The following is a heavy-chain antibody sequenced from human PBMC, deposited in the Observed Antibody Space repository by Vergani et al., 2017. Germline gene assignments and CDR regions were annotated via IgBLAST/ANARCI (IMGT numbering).Heavy chain of an antibody. CDR2: ISSSSSYI. Sequence: EVQLVESGGGLVKPGGSLRLSCAASGFTFSSYSMNWVRQAPGKGLEWVSSISSSSSYIYYADSVKGRFTISRDNAKNSLYLQMNSLRAEDTAVYYCARGVRWDHDRVAVATFLDYWGQGTLVTVSS. CDR3: ARGVRWDHDRVAVATFLDY. D-gene: IGHD6-19*01. CDR1: GFTFSSYS. J-gene: IGHJ4*02. V-gene: IGHV3-21*01.